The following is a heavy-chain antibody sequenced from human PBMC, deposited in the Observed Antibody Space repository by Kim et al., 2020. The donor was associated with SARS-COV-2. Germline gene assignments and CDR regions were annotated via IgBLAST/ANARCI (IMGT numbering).Heavy chain of an antibody. D-gene: IGHD5-18*01. J-gene: IGHJ6*02. CDR3: ASGVDTAMGEGYYGMDV. CDR1: GGTFSSYA. Sequence: SVKVSCKASGGTFSSYAISWVRQAPGQGLEWMGGIIPIFGTANYAQKFQGRVTITADESTSTAYMELSSLRSEDTAVYYCASGVDTAMGEGYYGMDVWGQGTTVTVSS. CDR2: IIPIFGTA. V-gene: IGHV1-69*13.